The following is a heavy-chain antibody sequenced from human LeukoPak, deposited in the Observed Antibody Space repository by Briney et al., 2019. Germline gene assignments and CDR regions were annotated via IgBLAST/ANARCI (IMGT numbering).Heavy chain of an antibody. D-gene: IGHD2-2*01. V-gene: IGHV3-7*03. CDR1: GFTFSRYW. Sequence: SGGSLRLSCAASGFTFSRYWMSWVRQAPGKGLEWVANIDQDGSEKYYVDSVKGRFTISRDNAKNSLYLQMSSLRAEDTAVYYCVRYCSTATCYVHFDYWGQGALVTVSS. CDR2: IDQDGSEK. J-gene: IGHJ4*02. CDR3: VRYCSTATCYVHFDY.